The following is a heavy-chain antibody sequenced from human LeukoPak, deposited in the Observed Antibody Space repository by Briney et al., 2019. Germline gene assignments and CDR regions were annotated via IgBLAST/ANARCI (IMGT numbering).Heavy chain of an antibody. J-gene: IGHJ6*02. D-gene: IGHD1-7*01. V-gene: IGHV3-21*01. CDR3: ARDVSGTDYHYYAMDG. CDR2: ISSSSSYI. CDR1: GFAFSSYS. Sequence: GGSLRLSCAASGFAFSSYSLNWVRQAPGKGLEWVSSISSSSSYIYYADSVKGRFTISRDNAKNSLYLQMNSLRAEDTAVYYCARDVSGTDYHYYAMDGWGQGTTVTVSS.